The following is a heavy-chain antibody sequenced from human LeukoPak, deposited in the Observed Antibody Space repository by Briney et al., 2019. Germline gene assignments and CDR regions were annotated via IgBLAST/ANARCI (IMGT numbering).Heavy chain of an antibody. CDR1: GFTFDDYA. Sequence: GRSLRLSCAASGFTFDDYAMHWVRQAPGKGLEWVSGISWNSGSIGYADSVKGRFTISRDNAKNSLYLQMNSLRAEDTALYYCATGRVLRYFDWLGYFQHWGQGTLVTVSS. CDR2: ISWNSGSI. CDR3: ATGRVLRYFDWLGYFQH. V-gene: IGHV3-9*01. D-gene: IGHD3-9*01. J-gene: IGHJ1*01.